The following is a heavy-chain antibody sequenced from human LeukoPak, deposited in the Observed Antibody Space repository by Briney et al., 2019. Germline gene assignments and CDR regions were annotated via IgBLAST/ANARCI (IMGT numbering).Heavy chain of an antibody. V-gene: IGHV3-66*01. CDR1: GFTVSSNY. CDR3: ARERIAVAGSAIHDGMDV. CDR2: IYSGGST. D-gene: IGHD6-19*01. Sequence: PGGSLRLSCAASGFTVSSNYMSWVRQAPGKGLEWVSVIYSGGSTYCADSVKGRFTISRDNSKNTLYLQMNSLRAEDTAVYYCARERIAVAGSAIHDGMDVWGQGTTVTVSS. J-gene: IGHJ6*02.